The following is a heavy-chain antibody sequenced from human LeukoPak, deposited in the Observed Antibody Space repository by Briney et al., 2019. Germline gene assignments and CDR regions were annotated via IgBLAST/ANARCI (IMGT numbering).Heavy chain of an antibody. CDR1: GGSISSSSYY. J-gene: IGHJ4*02. V-gene: IGHV4-39*01. Sequence: PSETLSLTCTVSGGSISSSSYYWGWIRQPPGKGLEWIGSIYYSGSTYYNPSPKSRVTISVDTSKNQFSLKLSSVTAADTAVYYCASDYYYGSGTLSDYWGQGTLVTVSS. CDR2: IYYSGST. D-gene: IGHD3-10*01. CDR3: ASDYYYGSGTLSDY.